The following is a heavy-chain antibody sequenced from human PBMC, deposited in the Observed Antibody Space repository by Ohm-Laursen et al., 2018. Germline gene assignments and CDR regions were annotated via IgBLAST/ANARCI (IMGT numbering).Heavy chain of an antibody. Sequence: GTLSLTCTVSGGSISTYYWSWIRQPPGKGLEWIGYIHYSGSTNYNPSLKSRVTISVDTSKNQFSLKLSSVTAADTAVYYCASSYSGSYLYYFDYWGQGTLVTVSS. V-gene: IGHV4-59*08. J-gene: IGHJ4*02. CDR2: IHYSGST. CDR1: GGSISTYY. CDR3: ASSYSGSYLYYFDY. D-gene: IGHD1-26*01.